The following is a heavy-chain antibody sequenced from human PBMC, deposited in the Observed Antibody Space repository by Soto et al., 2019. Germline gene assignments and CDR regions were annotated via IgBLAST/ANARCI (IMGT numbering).Heavy chain of an antibody. CDR2: MNTNVNAT. Sequence: QVQLVQSGAEVKRPGDSVKVSCKASGFVFTSNDINWVRQAPGQGLQWMGWMNTNVNATDSPQEFKGRVVMTWNTSISTAHLEVRNLKSDDTAVYYCAREVVDGSSLSLDPWGQGTLVVVSS. D-gene: IGHD2-15*01. V-gene: IGHV1-8*01. J-gene: IGHJ5*02. CDR3: AREVVDGSSLSLDP. CDR1: GFVFTSND.